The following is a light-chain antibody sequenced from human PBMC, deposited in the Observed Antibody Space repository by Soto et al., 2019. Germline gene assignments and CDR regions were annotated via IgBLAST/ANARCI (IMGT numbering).Light chain of an antibody. Sequence: DLQMTQSPSTLSGSXGARVTITXXASQTISSWLAWYQQKPGKAPKLLIYKASTLKSGVPSRFSGSGSGTEFTLTISSLQPDDFATYYCQHYNSYSEAFGQRDQGGY. CDR3: QHYNSYSEA. CDR1: QTISSW. J-gene: IGKJ1*01. V-gene: IGKV1-5*03. CDR2: KAS.